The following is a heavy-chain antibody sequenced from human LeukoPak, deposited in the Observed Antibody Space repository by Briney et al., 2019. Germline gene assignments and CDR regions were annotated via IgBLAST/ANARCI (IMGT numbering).Heavy chain of an antibody. J-gene: IGHJ6*02. CDR2: FDPEDGEI. Sequence: ASVKVSCKVSGYTLTELSMHWVRQAPGKGLEWMGGFDPEDGEIIYAQKFQGRVTMTEDTSTDTAYMELSSLRSEDTAVYYCATEDRIAAAGTGGKDYYYGMDVWGQGTTVTASS. V-gene: IGHV1-24*01. CDR3: ATEDRIAAAGTGGKDYYYGMDV. CDR1: GYTLTELS. D-gene: IGHD6-13*01.